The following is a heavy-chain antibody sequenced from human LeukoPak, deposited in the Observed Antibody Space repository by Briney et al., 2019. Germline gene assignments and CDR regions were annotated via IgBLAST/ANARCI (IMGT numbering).Heavy chain of an antibody. J-gene: IGHJ3*02. CDR3: AREGVIVELKQGDAFDI. D-gene: IGHD3-16*02. CDR1: GGSFSGYY. CDR2: INHSGST. Sequence: SETLSLTCADYGGSFSGYYWSWIRQPPGKGLEWIGEINHSGSTNYNPSLKSRVTISVDTSKNQFSLKLSSVTAADTAVYYCAREGVIVELKQGDAFDIWGQGTMVTVSS. V-gene: IGHV4-34*01.